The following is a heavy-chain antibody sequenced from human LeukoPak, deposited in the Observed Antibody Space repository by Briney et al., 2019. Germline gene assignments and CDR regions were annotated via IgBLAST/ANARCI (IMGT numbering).Heavy chain of an antibody. CDR2: IYYSGST. J-gene: IGHJ5*02. CDR1: GGSFSGYY. CDR3: ARDLDYTRRGFDP. V-gene: IGHV4-59*01. D-gene: IGHD4-11*01. Sequence: SETLSLTCAVYGGSFSGYYWSWIRQPPGKGLEWIGYIYYSGSTNYNPSLKSRVTISVDTSKNQFSLKLSSVTAADTAVYYCARDLDYTRRGFDPWGQGTLVTVSS.